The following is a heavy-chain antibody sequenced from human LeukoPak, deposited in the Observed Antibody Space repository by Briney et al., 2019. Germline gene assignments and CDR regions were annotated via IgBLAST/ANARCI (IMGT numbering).Heavy chain of an antibody. Sequence: SETLSLTCTASGGSISSYYWSWIRQPAGKVLEWIGRIYTSGSTNYNPSLKSRVTMSVDTSKNQFSLKLSSVTAADTAVYYCARGWNDFWAFDYWGQGTLVTVSS. J-gene: IGHJ4*02. CDR1: GGSISSYY. CDR3: ARGWNDFWAFDY. D-gene: IGHD3-3*01. CDR2: IYTSGST. V-gene: IGHV4-4*07.